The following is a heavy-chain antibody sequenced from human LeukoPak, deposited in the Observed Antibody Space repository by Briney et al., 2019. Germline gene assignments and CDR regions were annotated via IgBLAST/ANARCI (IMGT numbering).Heavy chain of an antibody. D-gene: IGHD3-16*01. Sequence: SETLSLTCTVSRGSVATYSWSWIRQPAGKGLEWIGHLSGSGNSKFNPSLKTRVSMSVDESKNQFSLHLRSVTAADTAVYYCARDLTLTVAFDIWGQGTVVTVSS. V-gene: IGHV4-4*07. CDR2: LSGSGNS. CDR1: RGSVATYS. J-gene: IGHJ3*02. CDR3: ARDLTLTVAFDI.